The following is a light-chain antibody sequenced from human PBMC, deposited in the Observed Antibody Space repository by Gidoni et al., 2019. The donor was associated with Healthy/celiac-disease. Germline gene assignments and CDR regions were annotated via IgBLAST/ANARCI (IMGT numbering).Light chain of an antibody. CDR2: GNS. CDR1: SSNIGAGYD. J-gene: IGLJ3*02. Sequence: QSVLTLPPSVSVAPGQLVTISFTGSSSNIGAGYDVHWYQQLPGTTPKLLIYGNSNRPSGDPDRFSGSKSGNSASLAITGLQAEDEADYYGQSYDSSLSGGVFGGGTKLTVL. CDR3: QSYDSSLSGGV. V-gene: IGLV1-40*01.